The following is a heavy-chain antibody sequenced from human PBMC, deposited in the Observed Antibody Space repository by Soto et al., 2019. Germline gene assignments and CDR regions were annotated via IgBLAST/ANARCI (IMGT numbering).Heavy chain of an antibody. CDR3: ARGYYDISGSHNGFDP. J-gene: IGHJ5*02. V-gene: IGHV4-59*01. Sequence: SETLSLTCTVSGGSISSYYWSWIRQPPGKGLEWIGYIYYSGSTNYNPSLKSRVTISVDTSKNQFSLKLSSVTAADTAVYYCARGYYDISGSHNGFDPRGQGTLVTGSS. CDR2: IYYSGST. CDR1: GGSISSYY. D-gene: IGHD3-22*01.